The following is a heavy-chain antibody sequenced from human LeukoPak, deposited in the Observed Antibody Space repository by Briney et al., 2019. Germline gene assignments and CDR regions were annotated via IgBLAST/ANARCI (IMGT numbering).Heavy chain of an antibody. Sequence: PAASVKVSCKASGGTFSSYAISWVRQAPGQGLEWMGGIIPIFGTANYAQKFQGGVTITADESTSTAYMELSSLRSEDTAVYYCARGVGATVNLFDYWGQGTLVTVSS. CDR3: ARGVGATVNLFDY. CDR2: IIPIFGTA. CDR1: GGTFSSYA. D-gene: IGHD4-17*01. J-gene: IGHJ4*02. V-gene: IGHV1-69*01.